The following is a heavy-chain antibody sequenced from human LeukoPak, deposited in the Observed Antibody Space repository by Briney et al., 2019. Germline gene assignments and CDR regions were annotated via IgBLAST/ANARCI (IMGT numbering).Heavy chain of an antibody. CDR3: ASSPNWNEAEYYFEH. J-gene: IGHJ4*02. Sequence: GGSLRLSCAGSGFTDSGLTFSSDWMSWVRQPPGKGLEWVANINQDTIKKYYLDSVKGRFTISRDHAKNPLYLQMNSLRAEDTAVYFCASSPNWNEAEYYFEHWGRGTLVIVAS. CDR2: INQDTIKK. D-gene: IGHD1-1*01. V-gene: IGHV3-7*01. CDR1: GFTDSGLTFSSDW.